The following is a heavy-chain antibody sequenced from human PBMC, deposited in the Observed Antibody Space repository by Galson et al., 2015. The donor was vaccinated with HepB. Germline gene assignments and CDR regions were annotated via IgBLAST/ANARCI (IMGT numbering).Heavy chain of an antibody. Sequence: SLRLSCAASGFTFGNFAMSWVRQAPGKGLEWVSSISDCGGETFYADSLKGRFIVSRDNSENTLFLQMNSLRVEDAALYSCAKDSDGSYYWFDPWGQGTVVAVSS. CDR3: AKDSDGSYYWFDP. V-gene: IGHV3-23*01. D-gene: IGHD3-10*01. CDR2: ISDCGGET. J-gene: IGHJ5*02. CDR1: GFTFGNFA.